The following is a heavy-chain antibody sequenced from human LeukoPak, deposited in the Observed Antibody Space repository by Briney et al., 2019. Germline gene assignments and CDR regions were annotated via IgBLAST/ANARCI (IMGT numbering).Heavy chain of an antibody. V-gene: IGHV3-23*01. Sequence: GGSLTLSCAPSGFTFSIYAMSWVRHAPGEGRECVSVISGSGGSTYYADSAKGRFTISTDNSKNTLYLQMNSLRAEDTGVYYCAKDLTAVTTQYFDYWGQGTLVTVYS. D-gene: IGHD4-17*01. CDR1: GFTFSIYA. J-gene: IGHJ4*02. CDR3: AKDLTAVTTQYFDY. CDR2: ISGSGGST.